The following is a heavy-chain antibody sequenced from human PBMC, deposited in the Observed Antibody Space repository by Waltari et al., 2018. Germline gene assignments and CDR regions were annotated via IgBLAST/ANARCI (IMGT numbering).Heavy chain of an antibody. J-gene: IGHJ3*01. D-gene: IGHD4-17*01. CDR1: GFVFSTHG. V-gene: IGHV3-30*02. Sequence: QVQLVESGGGVVQPGISLRLSCAASGFVFSTHGMHWVRQIPGKGREWVAFIGFDGSKSFDADSVRGRFTVSRDNFKNMLYLQMSSLRPEDSAVYYCAKDGDYSLTEYDAFDVWGRGTVVTVS. CDR2: IGFDGSKS. CDR3: AKDGDYSLTEYDAFDV.